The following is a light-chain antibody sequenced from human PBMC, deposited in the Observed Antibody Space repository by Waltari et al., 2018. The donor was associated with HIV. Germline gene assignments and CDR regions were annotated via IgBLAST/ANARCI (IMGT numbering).Light chain of an antibody. CDR1: QDISNH. Sequence: DIQMTQSPSSLSASVGDRVTITCRASQDISNHLAWFQQKPGQAPKSLIYAASSLRVGVPSRFSGIGSGTDFTLTIISLQPEDFAMYYCQQYKTYPITFGQGTRLDIK. V-gene: IGKV1-16*01. CDR3: QQYKTYPIT. CDR2: AAS. J-gene: IGKJ5*01.